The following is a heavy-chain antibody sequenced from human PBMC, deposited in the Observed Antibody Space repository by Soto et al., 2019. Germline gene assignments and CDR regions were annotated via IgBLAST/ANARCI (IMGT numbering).Heavy chain of an antibody. CDR2: TYYRSKWYN. V-gene: IGHV6-1*01. Sequence: PSQTLSLTCAISGDSVSSNSAAWNWIRQSPSRGLEWLGRTYYRSKWYNDYAVSVKSRITINPDTSKKQFSLQLNSVTPEDTAVYYCARARVEIFGSGTLRNYYYYGMDVWGQVTTITVSS. CDR3: ARARVEIFGSGTLRNYYYYGMDV. J-gene: IGHJ6*02. D-gene: IGHD3-3*01. CDR1: GDSVSSNSAA.